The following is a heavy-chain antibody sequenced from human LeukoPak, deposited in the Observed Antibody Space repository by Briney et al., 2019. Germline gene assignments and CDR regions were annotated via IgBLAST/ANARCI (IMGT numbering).Heavy chain of an antibody. D-gene: IGHD6-19*01. CDR1: GGSISSYY. J-gene: IGHJ4*02. CDR2: IYYSGSK. V-gene: IGHV4-59*01. CDR3: ASSDYSSGWYVDY. Sequence: SETLSLTGTVSGGSISSYYWSWLRQPPGKGLEWVGYIYYSGSKNYNPSLKRRFTISVDTSKNQFSLKLSSVTAADTAVYYCASSDYSSGWYVDYWGQGTLVSVSS.